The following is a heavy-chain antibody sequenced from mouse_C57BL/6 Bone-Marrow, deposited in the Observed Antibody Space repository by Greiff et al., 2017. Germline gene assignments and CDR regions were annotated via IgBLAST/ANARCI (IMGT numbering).Heavy chain of an antibody. CDR3: ARVGNGLFAY. Sequence: EVQLQESGPELVKPGASVKISCKASGYTFTDYNMDWVKQSPGKSLEWIGDINPNNGGTIYNQKFKGKATLTVDKSSSTAYMELLSLTSEDTAVYYCARVGNGLFAYWGQGTLVTVSA. CDR2: INPNNGGT. J-gene: IGHJ3*01. CDR1: GYTFTDYN. D-gene: IGHD2-1*01. V-gene: IGHV1-18*01.